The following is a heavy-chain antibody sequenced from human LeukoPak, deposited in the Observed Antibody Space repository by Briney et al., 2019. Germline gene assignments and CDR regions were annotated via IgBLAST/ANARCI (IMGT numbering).Heavy chain of an antibody. CDR3: ARAGRYYYGSGSYYYYYYYMDV. J-gene: IGHJ6*03. D-gene: IGHD3-10*01. CDR1: GGSISSYY. V-gene: IGHV4-4*07. CDR2: IYTSGST. Sequence: SETLSLTCTVSGGSISSYYWSWIRQPAGKGLEWIGRIYTSGSTNYNPSLKSRVTMSVDTSKNQFSLKLSSVTAADTAVYYCARAGRYYYGSGSYYYYYYYMDVWGKGTTVTVSS.